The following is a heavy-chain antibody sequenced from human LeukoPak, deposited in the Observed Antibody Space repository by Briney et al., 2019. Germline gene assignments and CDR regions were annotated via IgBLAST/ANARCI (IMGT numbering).Heavy chain of an antibody. D-gene: IGHD3-16*01. V-gene: IGHV3-9*01. CDR3: AKXXXXXYETGGYFDY. CDR2: ISWNSGSI. Sequence: PGGSLRLSCAASGFTFDDYAMHWVRQAPGKGLEWVSGISWNSGSIGYADSVKGRFTISRDNAKNSLYLQMNSLRAEDTALYYCAKXXXXXYETGGYFDYWGRGTLV. J-gene: IGHJ4*02. CDR1: GFTFDDYA.